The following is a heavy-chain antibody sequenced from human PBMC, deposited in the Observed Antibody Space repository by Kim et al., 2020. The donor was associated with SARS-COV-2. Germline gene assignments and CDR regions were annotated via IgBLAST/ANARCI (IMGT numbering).Heavy chain of an antibody. D-gene: IGHD4-17*01. CDR3: ARELGTTVVSPYFDY. J-gene: IGHJ4*02. V-gene: IGHV4-59*01. Sequence: SETLSLTCTVSGGSIGSYYWSWIRQPPAKELEWIGYISYSGDTNYNPSLRSRVTISRDTSKNQFSLKLTSVTAADTAVYFCARELGTTVVSPYFDYWGQG. CDR2: ISYSGDT. CDR1: GGSIGSYY.